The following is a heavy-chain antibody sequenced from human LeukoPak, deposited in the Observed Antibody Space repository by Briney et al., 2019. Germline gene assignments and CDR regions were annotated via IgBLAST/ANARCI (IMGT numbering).Heavy chain of an antibody. Sequence: SETLSLTCTVSGGSISSYYWSWIRQPAGKGLEWIGYIYYSGSTNYNPSLKSRVTISVDTSKNQFSLKLSSVTAADTAVYYCARVGIAARDFDYWGQGTLVTVSS. CDR2: IYYSGST. D-gene: IGHD6-6*01. CDR1: GGSISSYY. CDR3: ARVGIAARDFDY. V-gene: IGHV4-59*01. J-gene: IGHJ4*02.